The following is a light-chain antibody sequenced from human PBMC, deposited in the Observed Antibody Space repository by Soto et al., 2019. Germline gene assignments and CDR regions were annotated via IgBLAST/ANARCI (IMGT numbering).Light chain of an antibody. Sequence: EIVMTQSPATLSVSPGERVTLSCRASQSVSSNLVWYQQKPGQAPRLLIYRASIRATGIPARFSGSGSGTEFTLTISSLQSEVFAVYYCQQYDRWPPNYTFGQGTKV. V-gene: IGKV3-15*01. CDR1: QSVSSN. CDR3: QQYDRWPPNYT. CDR2: RAS. J-gene: IGKJ2*01.